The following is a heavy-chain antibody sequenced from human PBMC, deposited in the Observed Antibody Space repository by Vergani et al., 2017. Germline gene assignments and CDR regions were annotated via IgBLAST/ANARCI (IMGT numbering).Heavy chain of an antibody. CDR3: ARAPFRITAAEDYAFDV. CDR1: GYTLNTYD. J-gene: IGHJ3*01. D-gene: IGHD6-13*01. CDR2: MNPNSGNT. Sequence: QVQLVQSRAEVKEPGGSVQVSCKASGYTLNTYDINWVRQAAGQGLEWMGWMNPNSGNTGYAQKFQGRVTMTSITSIGTAYMELSGLTSDDTAVYYCARAPFRITAAEDYAFDVWGQGTLVTVSS. V-gene: IGHV1-8*02.